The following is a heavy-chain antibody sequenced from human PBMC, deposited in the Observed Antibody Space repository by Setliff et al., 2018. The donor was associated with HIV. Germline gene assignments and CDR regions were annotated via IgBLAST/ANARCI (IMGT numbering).Heavy chain of an antibody. CDR1: GFTFSGSA. D-gene: IGHD6-13*01. CDR2: IMNKANSYAT. J-gene: IGHJ6*02. V-gene: IGHV3-73*01. CDR3: STPDSGYSSSWYYYYGMDV. Sequence: PGGSLRLSCAASGFTFSGSALHWVRQASGKGLEWVGRIMNKANSYATAYAASVKGRFTISRDDSKNRAYLQMNSLKTEDTAVYYCSTPDSGYSSSWYYYYGMDVWGQGTTVTVSS.